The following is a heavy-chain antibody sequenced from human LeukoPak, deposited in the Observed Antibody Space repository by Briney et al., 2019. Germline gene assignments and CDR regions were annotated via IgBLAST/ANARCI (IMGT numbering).Heavy chain of an antibody. Sequence: ASVKVSCKASGYTFKNYDINWVRQATGQGLEWMGWMNPNSGNTGFAQKFQDRVSMTRDTSISTAYMELSSLRSEDTAVYYCARVGTGAYYYDSSGYYHWGQGTLVTVSS. CDR3: ARVGTGAYYYDSSGYYH. CDR1: GYTFKNYD. V-gene: IGHV1-8*02. D-gene: IGHD3-22*01. J-gene: IGHJ5*02. CDR2: MNPNSGNT.